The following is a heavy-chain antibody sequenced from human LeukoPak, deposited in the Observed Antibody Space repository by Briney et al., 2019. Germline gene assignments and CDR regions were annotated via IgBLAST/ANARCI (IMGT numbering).Heavy chain of an antibody. CDR1: GAYISRYY. J-gene: IGHJ4*02. Sequence: PSETLSLTCTVSGAYISRYYWNWIRQPPGKGLEWIGYIYDSGSTFYNPSLKSRVTISVDTSKNQLSLKLISVTAADTAVYYCAKGYSHPDFWGQGSLVTVSS. V-gene: IGHV4-59*01. CDR3: AKGYSHPDF. CDR2: IYDSGST. D-gene: IGHD5-18*01.